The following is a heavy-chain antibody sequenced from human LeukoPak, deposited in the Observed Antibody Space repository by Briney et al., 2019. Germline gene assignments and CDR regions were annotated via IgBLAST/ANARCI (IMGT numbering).Heavy chain of an antibody. J-gene: IGHJ5*02. CDR1: GYTLTELS. CDR3: ATDYYGSGSYYKSGWFDP. V-gene: IGHV1-24*01. D-gene: IGHD3-10*01. Sequence: ASVKVSCKVSGYTLTELSMHWVRQAPGKGLEWMGGFDPEDGETIYAQKFQGRVTMTEDASTDTAYMELSSLRSEDTAVYYCATDYYGSGSYYKSGWFDPWGQGTLVTVSS. CDR2: FDPEDGET.